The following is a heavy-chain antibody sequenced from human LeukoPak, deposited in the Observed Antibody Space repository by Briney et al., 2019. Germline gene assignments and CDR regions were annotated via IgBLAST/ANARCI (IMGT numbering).Heavy chain of an antibody. CDR2: ISYDGSNK. Sequence: GGSLRLSCAASGFTFNNYAMHWVRQAPGKGLEWVAAISYDGSNKYYADSVKGRFTISRDNSKNTLYLQMNSLRAEDTAVYYCARGYSSGLLFDYWGQGTLVTVSS. CDR1: GFTFNNYA. D-gene: IGHD6-19*01. V-gene: IGHV3-30*04. J-gene: IGHJ4*02. CDR3: ARGYSSGLLFDY.